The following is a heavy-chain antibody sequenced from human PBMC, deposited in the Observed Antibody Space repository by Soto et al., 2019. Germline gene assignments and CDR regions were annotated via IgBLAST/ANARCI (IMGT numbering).Heavy chain of an antibody. CDR1: GFTFSDHY. CDR2: VRNKANSYAT. D-gene: IGHD3-10*01. V-gene: IGHV3-72*01. CDR3: ARYSGNYYESFDY. J-gene: IGHJ4*02. Sequence: EVQLVESGGGLVQPGGSLRLSCAASGFTFSDHYMDWVRRAPGRGLEWVGRVRNKANSYATEYAASVKGRFTISRDDSKNSLYIQMNSLETEDTAVYFCARYSGNYYESFDYWGQGTLVTVSS.